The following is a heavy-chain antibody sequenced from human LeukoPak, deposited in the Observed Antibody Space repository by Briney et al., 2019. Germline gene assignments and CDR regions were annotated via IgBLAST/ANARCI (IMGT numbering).Heavy chain of an antibody. CDR1: GGSFSGYY. J-gene: IGHJ4*02. D-gene: IGHD6-19*01. CDR2: INHSGST. CDR3: ARRFQWLSTFDY. Sequence: PSETLSLTCAVYGGSFSGYYWSWIRQPPGKGLEWIGEINHSGSTNYNPSLKSRVTISVDTSKNQFSLKLSSVTAADTAVYYCARRFQWLSTFDYWGQGTLVTVSS. V-gene: IGHV4-34*01.